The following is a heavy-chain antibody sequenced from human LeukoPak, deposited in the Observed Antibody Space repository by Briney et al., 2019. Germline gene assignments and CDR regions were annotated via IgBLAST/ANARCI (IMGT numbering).Heavy chain of an antibody. CDR2: INPNSGGT. Sequence: ASVKVSCKASGYTSTGYYMHWVRQAPGQGLEWMGRINPNSGGTNYAQKFQGRVTMTRDTSISTAYMELSRLRSDDTAVYYCARDTKDGESDYWGQGTLVTVSS. D-gene: IGHD7-27*01. V-gene: IGHV1-2*06. J-gene: IGHJ4*02. CDR3: ARDTKDGESDY. CDR1: GYTSTGYY.